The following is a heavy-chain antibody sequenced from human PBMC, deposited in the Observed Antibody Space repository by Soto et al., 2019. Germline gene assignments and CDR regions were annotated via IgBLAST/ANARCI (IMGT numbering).Heavy chain of an antibody. CDR1: GGSISSYY. J-gene: IGHJ4*02. CDR2: IYYSGST. V-gene: IGHV4-59*01. Sequence: QVQLQESGPGLVKPSETLSPTCTVSGGSISSYYWSWIRQPPGKGLEWIGYIYYSGSTNYNPSLKSRVTISVDTSKSQSSLKLGSVTAADTAVYYCARSGWLQFSGYFDYWGQGTLVTVSS. D-gene: IGHD5-12*01. CDR3: ARSGWLQFSGYFDY.